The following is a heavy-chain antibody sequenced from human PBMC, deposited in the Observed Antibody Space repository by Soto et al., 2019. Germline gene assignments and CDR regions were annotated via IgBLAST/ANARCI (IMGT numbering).Heavy chain of an antibody. V-gene: IGHV1-18*01. J-gene: IGHJ2*01. D-gene: IGHD6-19*01. CDR2: ISAYNGNT. CDR1: GYTFASYG. CDR3: ERDRAVAGFEGWYFDL. Sequence: QVQLVQSGAEVKKPGASVKVSCKASGYTFASYGISWVRQAPGQGLEWMGWISAYNGNTNYAQKLQGRVTMTTDTSTSTAYMELRSLRSDDTAVYYCERDRAVAGFEGWYFDLWGRGTLVTVSS.